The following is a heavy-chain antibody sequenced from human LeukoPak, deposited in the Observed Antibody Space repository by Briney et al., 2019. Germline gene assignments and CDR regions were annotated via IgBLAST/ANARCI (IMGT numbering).Heavy chain of an antibody. CDR1: GGSISSYY. CDR2: IYTSGST. V-gene: IGHV4-4*09. Sequence: SETLSLTCTVSGGSISSYYWSWIRQPPGKGLEWIGYIYTSGSTNYNPFLKSRVTISVDTSKNQFSLKLSSVTAADTAVYYCARHGCSSTSCQYYFDYWGQGTLVTVSS. J-gene: IGHJ4*02. D-gene: IGHD2-2*01. CDR3: ARHGCSSTSCQYYFDY.